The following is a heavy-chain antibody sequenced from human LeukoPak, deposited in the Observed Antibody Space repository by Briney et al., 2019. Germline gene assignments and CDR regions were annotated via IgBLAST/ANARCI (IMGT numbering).Heavy chain of an antibody. D-gene: IGHD1-26*01. Sequence: PGGSLRLSCTASGFTFSNYAMTWVRQAPGKGLEWVSTISHIDGDTYYADSAKGRFTISRDDSKNTLYLQMNSLRAEDTAVYYCARPGSYLNDYWGQGTLVTVSS. V-gene: IGHV3-23*01. CDR3: ARPGSYLNDY. CDR2: ISHIDGDT. J-gene: IGHJ4*02. CDR1: GFTFSNYA.